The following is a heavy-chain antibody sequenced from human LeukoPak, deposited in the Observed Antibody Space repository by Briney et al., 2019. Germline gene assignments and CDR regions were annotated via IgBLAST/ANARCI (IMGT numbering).Heavy chain of an antibody. Sequence: GGSLRLSCAASGFTFSSYAMSWVRQAPWKGLEWVSAISGSGGSTYYADSVKGRFTISRDNSKNTLYLQMNSLRAEDTAVYYCAKRNRRDSSGYPAPFDYWGQGTLVTVSS. CDR1: GFTFSSYA. J-gene: IGHJ4*02. V-gene: IGHV3-23*01. D-gene: IGHD3-22*01. CDR2: ISGSGGST. CDR3: AKRNRRDSSGYPAPFDY.